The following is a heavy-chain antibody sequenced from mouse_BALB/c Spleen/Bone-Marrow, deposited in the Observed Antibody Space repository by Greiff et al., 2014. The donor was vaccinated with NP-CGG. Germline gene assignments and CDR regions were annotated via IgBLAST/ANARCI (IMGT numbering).Heavy chain of an antibody. CDR1: GYSITSGYY. CDR3: ASYFYYAMDY. D-gene: IGHD1-1*01. Sequence: VQLKESGPGLVKPSQSLSLTCSVTGYSITSGYYWNWIRRFPGNKLEWMGYISYDGSNNYNPSLKNRISITRDTSKNQFFLKLNSVTTEDTATYYCASYFYYAMDYWGQGTSVTVSS. J-gene: IGHJ4*01. CDR2: ISYDGSN. V-gene: IGHV3-6*02.